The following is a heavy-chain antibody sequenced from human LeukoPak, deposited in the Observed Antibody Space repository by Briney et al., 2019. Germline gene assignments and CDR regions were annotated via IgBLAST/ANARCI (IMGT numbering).Heavy chain of an antibody. D-gene: IGHD2-2*01. CDR3: ARDGVSGTTIKFDP. V-gene: IGHV3-7*03. CDR1: GFTFSSYW. J-gene: IGHJ5*02. Sequence: GGSLRLSCAASGFTFSSYWMSWVRQAPGKGLEWVANIKQDGSEKYYVDSVKGRFTISRDNAKNSLYLQMNSLRSEDTAVYYCARDGVSGTTIKFDPWGQGTLVTVSS. CDR2: IKQDGSEK.